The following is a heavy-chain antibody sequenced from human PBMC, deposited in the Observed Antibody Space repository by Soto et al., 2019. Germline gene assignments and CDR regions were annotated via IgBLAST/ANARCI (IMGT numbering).Heavy chain of an antibody. Sequence: DSLKISCKGPGHLFNNHWIGWVRQTPGKGLEWMGLIFTRDSETKTSPSFQGHVSFSVDKSINTVYLQWTSLKTTDTGIYFCARRSFDPRPSTDLWGQGTVVTLSS. CDR1: GHLFNNHW. J-gene: IGHJ5*02. D-gene: IGHD3-9*01. CDR2: IFTRDSET. CDR3: ARRSFDPRPSTDL. V-gene: IGHV5-51*01.